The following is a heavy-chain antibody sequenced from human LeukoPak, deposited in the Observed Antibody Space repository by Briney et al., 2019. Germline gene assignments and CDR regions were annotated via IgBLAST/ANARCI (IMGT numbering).Heavy chain of an antibody. J-gene: IGHJ5*02. V-gene: IGHV4-59*01. Sequence: ETLSLTCTVSGGSISSYYWSWIRQPPGKGLEWIGYIYYSGSTNYNPSLKSRVTISVDTSKNQFSLKLSSVTAADTAVYYCARGLKYCSSTSCYLNWFDPWGQGTLVTVSS. CDR3: ARGLKYCSSTSCYLNWFDP. CDR1: GGSISSYY. CDR2: IYYSGST. D-gene: IGHD2-2*01.